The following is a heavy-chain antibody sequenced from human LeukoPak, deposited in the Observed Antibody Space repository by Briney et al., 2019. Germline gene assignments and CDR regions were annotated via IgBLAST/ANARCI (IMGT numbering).Heavy chain of an antibody. CDR2: IRYDGSNK. Sequence: QPGGSLRLSCAASGFTFSSYGMHWVRQAPGKGLEWVAFIRYDGSNKYYADSVKGRFTISRDNSKNTLYLQMNSLRAEDTAVYYCAKDLTYYYDSSGYYVDCWGQGTLVTVSS. D-gene: IGHD3-22*01. CDR3: AKDLTYYYDSSGYYVDC. V-gene: IGHV3-30*02. J-gene: IGHJ4*02. CDR1: GFTFSSYG.